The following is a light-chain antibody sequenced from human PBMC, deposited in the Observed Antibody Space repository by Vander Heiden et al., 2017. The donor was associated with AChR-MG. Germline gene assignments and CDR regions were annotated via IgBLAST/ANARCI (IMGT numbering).Light chain of an antibody. Sequence: EIVLTQSPGTLSLSPGERATLSCRASQSVSSSYLAWYQQKPGQAPRLLIYGASSRATGIPDRFSGSGSGTDFTLTISSLEPEDFAVYYCQQYGSSPLFTFGHRTKVDIK. CDR1: QSVSSSY. CDR2: GAS. CDR3: QQYGSSPLFT. J-gene: IGKJ3*01. V-gene: IGKV3-20*01.